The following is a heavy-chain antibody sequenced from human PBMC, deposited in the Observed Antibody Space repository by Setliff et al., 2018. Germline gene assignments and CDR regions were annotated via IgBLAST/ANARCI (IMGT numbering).Heavy chain of an antibody. CDR3: VRSSAPQVVLAADFDF. V-gene: IGHV1-18*01. CDR2: ISPYSGKT. Sequence: GASVKVSCKTSGFRFTNFGFSWVRQAPGQGLEWLGPISPYSGKTNYPQWLQDRVTMTIDTSATTVYMELKSLRSDDTAVYYCVRSSAPQVVLAADFDFWGQGTPVTVSS. D-gene: IGHD2-21*01. J-gene: IGHJ4*02. CDR1: GFRFTNFG.